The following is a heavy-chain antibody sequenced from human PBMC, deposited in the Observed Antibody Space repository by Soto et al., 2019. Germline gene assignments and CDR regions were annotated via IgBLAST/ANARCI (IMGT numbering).Heavy chain of an antibody. J-gene: IGHJ4*02. CDR1: GYTFTSYY. V-gene: IGHV1-46*01. CDR2: INPSGGST. CDR3: ARDLGDYYDSSGYPFDY. Sequence: ASVEVSCKXSGYTFTSYYMHWVRQAPGQGLEWMGIINPSGGSTSYAQKFQGRVTMTRDTSTSTVYMELSSLRSEDTAVYYCARDLGDYYDSSGYPFDYWGQGTLVTVSS. D-gene: IGHD3-22*01.